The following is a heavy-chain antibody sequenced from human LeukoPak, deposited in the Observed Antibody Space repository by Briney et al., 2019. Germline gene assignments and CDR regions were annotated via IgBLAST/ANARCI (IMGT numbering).Heavy chain of an antibody. V-gene: IGHV1-8*01. CDR3: ARATLEYCSSTSCPDYYYMDV. CDR2: MNPNSGNT. J-gene: IGHJ6*03. Sequence: GAPVKVSCKASGYTFTSYDINWVRQATGQGLEWMGWMNPNSGNTGYAQKFQGRVTMTRNTSISTAYMELSSLRSEDTAVYYCARATLEYCSSTSCPDYYYMDVWGKGTTVTISS. D-gene: IGHD2-2*01. CDR1: GYTFTSYD.